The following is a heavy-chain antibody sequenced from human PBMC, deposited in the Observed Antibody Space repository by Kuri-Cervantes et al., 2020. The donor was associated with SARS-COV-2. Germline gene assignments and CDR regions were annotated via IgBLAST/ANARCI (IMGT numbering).Heavy chain of an antibody. CDR2: INPNSGGT. D-gene: IGHD6-6*01. CDR3: ARDVGGSSIAASFDY. V-gene: IGHV1-2*02. CDR1: GYTFTSYD. Sequence: ASVKVSCKASGYTFTSYDINWVRQATGQGLEWMGWINPNSGGTDYAQKFQGRVTTTRDTSISTAYMELSRLRSDDTAVYYCARDVGGSSIAASFDYWGQGTLVTVSS. J-gene: IGHJ4*02.